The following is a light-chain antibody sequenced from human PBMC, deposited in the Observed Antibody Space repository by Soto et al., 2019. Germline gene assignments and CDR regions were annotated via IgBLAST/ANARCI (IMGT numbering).Light chain of an antibody. CDR1: EDISGS. J-gene: IGKJ1*01. CDR2: DXS. Sequence: IQMAESPSSLSAFLXDIVTISCRASEDISGSLNXXQHXXGXPPNXXXDDXSGWRSGVPSRCSGSGSGTDFTLTISSLQPEDVANYYCQQSYVTTWTFGQGTKVDI. CDR3: QQSYVTTWT. V-gene: IGKV1-39*01.